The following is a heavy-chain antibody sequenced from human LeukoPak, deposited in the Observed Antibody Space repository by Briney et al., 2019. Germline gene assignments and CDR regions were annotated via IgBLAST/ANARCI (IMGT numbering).Heavy chain of an antibody. CDR1: GFTFSIYW. Sequence: PGGSLRLSCAASGFTFSIYWMSWVRQAPGKGLEWGSNIKEDGSEKDYVDSVKGRFTISRANAKNYLYLQMNRLRAEDTAVYYCARERSYYGSTSYWGQGTLVTVAS. CDR3: ARERSYYGSTSY. V-gene: IGHV3-7*05. CDR2: IKEDGSEK. J-gene: IGHJ4*02. D-gene: IGHD1-26*01.